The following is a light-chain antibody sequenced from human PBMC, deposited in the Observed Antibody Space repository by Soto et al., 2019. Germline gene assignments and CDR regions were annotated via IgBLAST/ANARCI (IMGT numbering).Light chain of an antibody. CDR1: PGISSY. Sequence: DLQLTQSQSFLSASVGARAHITCRASPGISSYLAWYQQKPGKAPELLIYAASTLQSGVPSRFNGSGSGTDFTLTISSLQHEDSATYYCQQLNTYPPWTFGQGTKVDIK. CDR2: AAS. CDR3: QQLNTYPPWT. J-gene: IGKJ1*01. V-gene: IGKV1-9*01.